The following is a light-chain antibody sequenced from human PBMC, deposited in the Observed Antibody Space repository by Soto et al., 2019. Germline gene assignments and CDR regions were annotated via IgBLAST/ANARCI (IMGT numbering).Light chain of an antibody. CDR2: SNN. CDR1: SSNIGSNT. CDR3: AAWDDSLNGSVV. J-gene: IGLJ2*01. V-gene: IGLV1-44*01. Sequence: QSVLTQPPSASGTPGQRVTISCSGSSSNIGSNTVNWYQQLLGTAPKLLIYSNNQRPSGVPDRFSGSKSGTSASLAISGLQSEDEADYYCAAWDDSLNGSVVFGGGTKLTVL.